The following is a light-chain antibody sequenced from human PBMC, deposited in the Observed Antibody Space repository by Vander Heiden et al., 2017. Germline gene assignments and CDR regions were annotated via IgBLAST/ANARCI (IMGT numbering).Light chain of an antibody. J-gene: IGKJ4*01. CDR1: QSLVYSDGNTY. CDR2: KVS. CDR3: MQGTHWPLT. Sequence: DVGMTQSPLSLPVTLGQPAAISCRSSQSLVYSDGNTYLNWFQQSPGQSPRRLICKVSNRDSGVPDRFSGSGSGTDFTLKISRVEAEDVGVYYCMQGTHWPLTFGGGTKVEIK. V-gene: IGKV2-30*01.